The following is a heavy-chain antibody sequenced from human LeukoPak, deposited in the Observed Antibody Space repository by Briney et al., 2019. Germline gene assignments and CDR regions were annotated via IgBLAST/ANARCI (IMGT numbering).Heavy chain of an antibody. Sequence: PGGSLRLSCSMSGFTLSHYAMSWVRQAPGKGLEWVSTIGGGGGSTDYTDSVKGRFTISRDNSKIILYLQINSLRAEDTAVYYCARDASDTAMVGYFQHWGQGTLVTVSS. CDR3: ARDASDTAMVGYFQH. CDR2: IGGGGGST. CDR1: GFTLSHYA. J-gene: IGHJ1*01. D-gene: IGHD5-18*01. V-gene: IGHV3-23*01.